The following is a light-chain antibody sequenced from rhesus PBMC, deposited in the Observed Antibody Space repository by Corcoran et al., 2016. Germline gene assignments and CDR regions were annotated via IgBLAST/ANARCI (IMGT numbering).Light chain of an antibody. Sequence: DIQMTQSPSSLSASVGDTVTIPCRASQSFSRSLAWYQQTPGKAPKLLIYSASNLQSGVPSRFSGKKPGTDFTLTLSSLQPEDITSYDCRQYYSDPLTFGGGTKVELK. CDR2: SAS. CDR1: QSFSRS. J-gene: IGKJ4*01. CDR3: RQYYSDPLT. V-gene: IGKV1-46*01.